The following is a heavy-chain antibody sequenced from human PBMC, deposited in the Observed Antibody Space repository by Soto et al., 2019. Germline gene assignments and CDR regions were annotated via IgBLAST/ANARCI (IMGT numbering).Heavy chain of an antibody. V-gene: IGHV3-23*01. D-gene: IGHD4-17*01. CDR1: GVTFSNYA. Sequence: EVQLLESGGGLVQPGGSLRLSCAASGVTFSNYAMNWVRQAPGKGLEWVASIGYEGPFYADSVKGRFIISRDNTKNTLYLDMSSLRAEDTALYYCAIPEGGDYMIDYGGPGTLVTVSS. J-gene: IGHJ4*02. CDR2: IGYEGP. CDR3: AIPEGGDYMIDY.